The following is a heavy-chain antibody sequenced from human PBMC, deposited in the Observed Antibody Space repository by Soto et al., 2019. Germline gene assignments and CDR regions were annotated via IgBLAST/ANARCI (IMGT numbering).Heavy chain of an antibody. V-gene: IGHV1-18*01. CDR2: ISAYNGNT. CDR1: GYTFTSYG. D-gene: IGHD1-1*01. Sequence: QVQLVQSGAEVKKPGASVKVSCKASGYTFTSYGISWVRQAPGQGLEWMGWISAYNGNTNYAQKLQGRVTMTTDTSTSTAYMVLRSLRSRHTSLYYCPKGDWNDMPHYWGQGTLVTVSS. J-gene: IGHJ4*02. CDR3: PKGDWNDMPHY.